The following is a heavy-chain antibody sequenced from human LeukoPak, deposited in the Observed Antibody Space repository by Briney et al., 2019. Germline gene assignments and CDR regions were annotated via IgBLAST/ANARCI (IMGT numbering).Heavy chain of an antibody. CDR2: IYPGDSDT. CDR3: AISFVATTPNFDY. CDR1: GYSFTSYW. J-gene: IGHJ4*02. D-gene: IGHD5-12*01. Sequence: GESLKISCKGSGYSFTSYWIGWVRQMPGKGLDWMGIIYPGDSDTRDSPSFQGQVTISADKSISTAYLQWSSLKASDTAMYYCAISFVATTPNFDYWGQGTLVTVSS. V-gene: IGHV5-51*01.